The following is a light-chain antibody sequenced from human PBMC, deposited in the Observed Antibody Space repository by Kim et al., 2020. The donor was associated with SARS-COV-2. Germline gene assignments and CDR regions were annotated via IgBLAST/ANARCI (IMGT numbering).Light chain of an antibody. V-gene: IGKV1-5*01. Sequence: SASVGDRVTITCRASQTINNWLAWYQQKPGKAAKLLIYDASSLESGVPARFSGGRSGTEFTLTISSLQPDDFATYYCQQYHTYSSTFGQGTKLEI. J-gene: IGKJ2*01. CDR3: QQYHTYSST. CDR2: DAS. CDR1: QTINNW.